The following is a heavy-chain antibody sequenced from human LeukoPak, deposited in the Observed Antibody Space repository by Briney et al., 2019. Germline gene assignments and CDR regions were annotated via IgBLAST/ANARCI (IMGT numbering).Heavy chain of an antibody. CDR3: PSTLGAIVVPAARPHWYFDL. CDR1: GGSISSGGYY. Sequence: SQTLSLTCTVSGGSISSGGYYWSWIRQHPGKGLEGIGYIYYSGSTYYNPSLKSRVTISVDTSKNQFSLKLSSVTAADTAVYYCPSTLGAIVVPAARPHWYFDLWGRGTLVTVSS. CDR2: IYYSGST. D-gene: IGHD2-2*01. J-gene: IGHJ2*01. V-gene: IGHV4-31*03.